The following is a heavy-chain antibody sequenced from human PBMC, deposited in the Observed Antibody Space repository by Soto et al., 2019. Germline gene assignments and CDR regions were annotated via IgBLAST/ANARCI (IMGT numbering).Heavy chain of an antibody. J-gene: IGHJ4*01. CDR1: GYTFSSYD. V-gene: IGHV1-8*01. CDR2: MNANSRNT. CDR3: ARGRVYSYSGYHLDY. D-gene: IGHD5-12*01. Sequence: ASVKVSCKVSGYTFSSYDLNWVRQATGQGLEWMGWMNANSRNTGYAQKFQGRITMTRDTSTSAAYMELTSLRSDDTAVYYCARGRVYSYSGYHLDYWG.